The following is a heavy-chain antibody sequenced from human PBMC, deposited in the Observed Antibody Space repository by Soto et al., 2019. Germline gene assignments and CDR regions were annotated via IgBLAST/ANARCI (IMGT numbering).Heavy chain of an antibody. CDR1: GGSISSSSYY. J-gene: IGHJ4*02. CDR3: ARLIRVYDYVWGSYRYTHFDY. V-gene: IGHV4-39*01. D-gene: IGHD3-16*02. Sequence: SETLSLTCTVSGGSISSSSYYWGWIRQPPGKGLEWIGSIYYSGSTYYNPSLKSRVTISVDTSKNQFSLKLSSVTAADTAVYYCARLIRVYDYVWGSYRYTHFDYWGRGTLVTVSS. CDR2: IYYSGST.